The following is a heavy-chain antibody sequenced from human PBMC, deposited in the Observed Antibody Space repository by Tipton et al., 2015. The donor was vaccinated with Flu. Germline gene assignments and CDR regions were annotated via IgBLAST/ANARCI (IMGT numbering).Heavy chain of an antibody. J-gene: IGHJ4*02. CDR3: ARLRRGGYYYDSSGYLDY. Sequence: TLSLTCAVHGGSFTGYFWTWIRQSPGEGLEWIGEINHSGTTYYNPSLKSRVTISVDTSKNQFSLKLSSVTAADTAVYYCARLRRGGYYYDSSGYLDYWGQGTLVTVSS. CDR2: INHSGTT. CDR1: GGSFTGYF. V-gene: IGHV4-34*01. D-gene: IGHD3-22*01.